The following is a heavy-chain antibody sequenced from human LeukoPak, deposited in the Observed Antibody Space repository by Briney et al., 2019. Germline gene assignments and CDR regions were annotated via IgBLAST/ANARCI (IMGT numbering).Heavy chain of an antibody. V-gene: IGHV4-59*01. CDR1: GGSISSYY. Sequence: SETLSLTCTVSGGSISSYYWSWIRQPPGKGLEWIGYIYYSGSTNYNPSLKSRVTISVDTSKNQFSLKLSSVTAADTAVYYCAREAGLLSSGYSSPYWYFDLWGRGTLVTVSS. D-gene: IGHD3-22*01. CDR3: AREAGLLSSGYSSPYWYFDL. CDR2: IYYSGST. J-gene: IGHJ2*01.